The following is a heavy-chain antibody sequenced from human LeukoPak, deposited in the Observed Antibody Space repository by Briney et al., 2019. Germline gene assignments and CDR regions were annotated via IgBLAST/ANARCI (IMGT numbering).Heavy chain of an antibody. D-gene: IGHD3-10*01. J-gene: IGHJ5*02. CDR2: IYYSGST. Sequence: KPSETLSLTCTVSGGSISSSSYYWGWIRQPPGEGLEWIGSIYYSGSTYYNPSLKSRVTISVDTSKNQFSLKLSSVTAADTAVYYCASWFGELFSWNWFDPWGQGTLVTVSS. V-gene: IGHV4-39*01. CDR1: GGSISSSSYY. CDR3: ASWFGELFSWNWFDP.